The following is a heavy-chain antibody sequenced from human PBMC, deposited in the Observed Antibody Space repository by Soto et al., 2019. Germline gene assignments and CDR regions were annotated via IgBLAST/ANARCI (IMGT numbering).Heavy chain of an antibody. CDR3: AREGVAAAIFDY. Sequence: PGGSLRLSCAASGFTFSSYGMHWVRRAPGKGLEWVAVIWYDGSNKYYADSVKGRFTISRDNSKNTLYLQMNSLRAEDTAVYYCAREGVAAAIFDYWGQGTLVTVSS. J-gene: IGHJ4*02. CDR1: GFTFSSYG. CDR2: IWYDGSNK. V-gene: IGHV3-33*01. D-gene: IGHD6-13*01.